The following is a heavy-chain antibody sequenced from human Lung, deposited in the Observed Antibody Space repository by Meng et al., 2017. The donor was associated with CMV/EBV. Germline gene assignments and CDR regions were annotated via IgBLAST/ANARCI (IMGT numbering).Heavy chain of an antibody. CDR3: LRRSGGSV. CDR1: GDSITNHNW. CDR2: IPHRGSS. V-gene: IGHV4-4*02. Sequence: VQLREAGPTMVKPSASLSRTCAVSGDSITNHNWWAWGRQPPGKGLEWIGEIPHRGSSAYNPSLKSRVSMSIDKSKNQFSLKLTSVTAADTAVYHCLRRSGGSVWGQGTLVTVSS. J-gene: IGHJ1*01. D-gene: IGHD3-10*01.